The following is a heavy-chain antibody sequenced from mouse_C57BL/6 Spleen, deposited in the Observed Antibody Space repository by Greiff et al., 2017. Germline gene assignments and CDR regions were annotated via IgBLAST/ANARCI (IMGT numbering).Heavy chain of an antibody. CDR1: GFSLTSSG. CDR2: IWSGGST. Sequence: QVQLQQSGPGLVQPSQSLSITCTVSGFSLTSSGVHWVRQSPGRGLEWLGVIWSGGSTDYNAAFISRLSISKDNSKSQVFFKMNSLQADDTAIYYCAREFPITTVVARAMDYWGQGTSVTVSS. CDR3: AREFPITTVVARAMDY. V-gene: IGHV2-2*01. J-gene: IGHJ4*01. D-gene: IGHD1-1*01.